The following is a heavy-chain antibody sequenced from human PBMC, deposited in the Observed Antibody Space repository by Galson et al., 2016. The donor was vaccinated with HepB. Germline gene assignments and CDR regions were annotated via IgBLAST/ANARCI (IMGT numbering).Heavy chain of an antibody. CDR2: IWHDGSNE. J-gene: IGHJ4*02. V-gene: IGHV3-33*01. Sequence: SLRLSCATSGFTLSAFAMHWVRQVPGKGLEWLTPIWHDGSNEYYTESVKGRFTISRDNAKNIVYLQMDSLTDEDTAVYYCARDRAADGLAAIDFGGQGTLVTVSS. D-gene: IGHD3-9*01. CDR1: GFTLSAFA. CDR3: ARDRAADGLAAIDF.